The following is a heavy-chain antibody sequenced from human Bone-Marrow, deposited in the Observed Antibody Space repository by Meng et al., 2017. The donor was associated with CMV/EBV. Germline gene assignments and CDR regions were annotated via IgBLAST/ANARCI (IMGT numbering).Heavy chain of an antibody. CDR2: ISYDGSNK. D-gene: IGHD5-18*01. J-gene: IGHJ5*02. Sequence: GESLKISCAASGFTFSNYWMTWVRQAPGKGLEWVAIISYDGSNKYYADSMKGRFTISRDNAKSSLFLQMSSLRAEDTAVYYCARGNTALVTNWFDPWGQGTLVTVSS. V-gene: IGHV3-30-3*01. CDR1: GFTFSNYW. CDR3: ARGNTALVTNWFDP.